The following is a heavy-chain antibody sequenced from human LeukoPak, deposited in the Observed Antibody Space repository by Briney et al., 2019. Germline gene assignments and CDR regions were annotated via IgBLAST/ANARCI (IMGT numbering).Heavy chain of an antibody. CDR2: IIPIFGTA. D-gene: IGHD5-24*01. V-gene: IGHV1-69*13. CDR1: GGTFSSYA. CDR3: ARGRRMATIADAFDI. J-gene: IGHJ3*02. Sequence: SVKVSCKASGGTFSSYAISWVRQAPGQGLEWMGGIIPIFGTANYAQKFQGRVAITADESTSTAYMELSSLRSEDTAVYYCARGRRMATIADAFDIWGQGTMVTVSS.